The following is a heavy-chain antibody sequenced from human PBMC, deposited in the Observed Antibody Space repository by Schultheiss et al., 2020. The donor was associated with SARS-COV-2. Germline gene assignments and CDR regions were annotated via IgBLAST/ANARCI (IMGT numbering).Heavy chain of an antibody. V-gene: IGHV3-66*02. J-gene: IGHJ6*02. CDR2: FYSGGST. CDR3: AKVRAQGRGYYYYGMDV. Sequence: GESLKISCAASGFIVSSYDMHWVRQATGKGLEWVSVFYSGGSTYYADSVKGRFTISRDNSKNTLYLQMNSLRAEDTAVYYCAKVRAQGRGYYYYGMDVWGQGATINV. D-gene: IGHD3-10*01. CDR1: GFIVSSYD.